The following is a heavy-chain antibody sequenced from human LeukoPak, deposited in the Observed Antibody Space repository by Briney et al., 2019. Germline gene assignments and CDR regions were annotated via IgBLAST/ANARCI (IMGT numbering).Heavy chain of an antibody. V-gene: IGHV4-59*01. CDR3: ARVSGYDWESFYDY. D-gene: IGHD5-12*01. Sequence: NTSETLSLTCTVSGGSISSYYWSWIRQPPGKGLEWIGYIYCSGSTNYNPSLKSRVTISVDTSKNQFSLKLSSVTAADTAMYYCARVSGYDWESFYDYWGQGSLVTVSS. CDR1: GGSISSYY. CDR2: IYCSGST. J-gene: IGHJ4*02.